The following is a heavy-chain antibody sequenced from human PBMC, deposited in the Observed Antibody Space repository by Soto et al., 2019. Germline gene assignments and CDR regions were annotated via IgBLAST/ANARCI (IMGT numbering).Heavy chain of an antibody. J-gene: IGHJ3*01. Sequence: SETLSLTCTVSGGSISSGGYYWSWIRQHPGKGLEWIGYIYYSGSTYYNPSLKSRVTISVDTSKNQFSLKLSSVTAADTAVYYCARDMVDATVVPPDTLRPFDGWGQGKLVTVSS. CDR1: GGSISSGGYY. CDR3: ARDMVDATVVPPDTLRPFDG. D-gene: IGHD2-2*01. V-gene: IGHV4-31*03. CDR2: IYYSGST.